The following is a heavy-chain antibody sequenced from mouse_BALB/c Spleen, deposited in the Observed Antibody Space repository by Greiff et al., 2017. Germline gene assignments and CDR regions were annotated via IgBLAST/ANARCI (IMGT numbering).Heavy chain of an antibody. Sequence: QVQLQQPGAELVKPGASVKMSCKASGYTFTSYWMHWVKQRPGQGLEWIGVIDPSDSYTSYNQKFKGKATLTVDTSSSTAYMQLSSLTSEDSAVYYCARDYGTWGQGTSVTVSS. CDR3: ARDYGT. J-gene: IGHJ4*01. D-gene: IGHD1-1*01. CDR1: GYTFTSYW. CDR2: IDPSDSYT. V-gene: IGHV1-59*01.